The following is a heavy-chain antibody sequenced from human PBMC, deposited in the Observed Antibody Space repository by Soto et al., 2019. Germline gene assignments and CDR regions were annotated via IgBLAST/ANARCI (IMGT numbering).Heavy chain of an antibody. V-gene: IGHV4-59*01. CDR1: GGSIIGFY. CDR2: IFYAGTT. CDR3: ARHGRIAKLQNCMGC. D-gene: IGHD2-15*01. J-gene: IGHJ1*01. Sequence: SETLSLTCTVSGGSIIGFYWSWMRQRPGKGLQRIGCIFYAGTTFYTPSLKSRVTILVNTSKNQFSLQLSSVTAADTAVSYCARHGRIAKLQNCMGCWGQGTMVTVSS.